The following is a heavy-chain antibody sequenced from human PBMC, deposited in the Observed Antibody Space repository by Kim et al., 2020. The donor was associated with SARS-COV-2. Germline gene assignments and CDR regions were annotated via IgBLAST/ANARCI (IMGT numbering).Heavy chain of an antibody. CDR2: IIPIFGTA. CDR1: GGTFSSYA. J-gene: IGHJ4*02. V-gene: IGHV1-69*13. D-gene: IGHD2-15*01. CDR3: ARAPTRRRYCSGGSCEKEPFDY. Sequence: SVKVSCKASGGTFSSYAISWVRQAPGQGLEWMGGIIPIFGTANYAQKFQGRVTITADESTSTAYMELSSLRSEDTAVYYCARAPTRRRYCSGGSCEKEPFDYWGQGTLVTVSS.